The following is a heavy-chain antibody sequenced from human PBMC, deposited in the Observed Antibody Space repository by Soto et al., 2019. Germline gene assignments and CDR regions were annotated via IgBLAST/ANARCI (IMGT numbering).Heavy chain of an antibody. J-gene: IGHJ4*02. Sequence: ASVKVSCKASGYSFSFYGINWVRQAPGQGLEWMGWINPSDGNRNFAQKLQGRVTITRDTSASTAYMELSSLRSEDTAVYYCARGSGYYYWDDYWGQGTLVTVSS. CDR2: INPSDGNR. D-gene: IGHD3-22*01. V-gene: IGHV1-18*01. CDR3: ARGSGYYYWDDY. CDR1: GYSFSFYG.